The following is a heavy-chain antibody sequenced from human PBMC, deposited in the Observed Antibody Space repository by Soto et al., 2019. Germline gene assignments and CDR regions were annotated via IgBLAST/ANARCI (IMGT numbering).Heavy chain of an antibody. CDR2: IIPIFGTA. D-gene: IGHD6-13*01. J-gene: IGHJ3*02. V-gene: IGHV1-69*06. CDR3: ARDEQQLGDAFDI. CDR1: GGTFSSYS. Sequence: SVKVSCKASGGTFSSYSISWVLQAPGQGLEWMGGIIPIFGTANYAQKFQGRVTITADKSTSTAYMELSSLRSEDTAVYYCARDEQQLGDAFDIWGQGTMVTVSS.